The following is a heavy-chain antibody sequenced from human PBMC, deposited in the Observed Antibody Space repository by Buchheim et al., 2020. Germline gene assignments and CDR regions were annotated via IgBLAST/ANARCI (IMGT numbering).Heavy chain of an antibody. CDR1: GFSLSSDGVG. CDR2: IYGNDDK. J-gene: IGHJ6*02. Sequence: QITLKESGPTLVKPTQTLTLTCTFSGFSLSSDGVGVGWIRQPPGKALECLGIIYGNDDKRSSPSVERRPTITKDTSKNPVILTMSNMDPADTATYYGAHKNPRYSYTRDVWGQGTT. D-gene: IGHD1-14*01. CDR3: AHKNPRYSYTRDV. V-gene: IGHV2-5*01.